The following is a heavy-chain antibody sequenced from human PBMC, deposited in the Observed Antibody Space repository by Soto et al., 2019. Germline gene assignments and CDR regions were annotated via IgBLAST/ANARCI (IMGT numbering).Heavy chain of an antibody. Sequence: QVQLQESGPGLVKPSGTLSLTCAVSGGSISSSNWWSWVRQPPGKGLEWIGEIYHSGSTNYNPSLKSRVTISVDKSKTQFSLKLSSVTAADTAVYYCARERGIAAFKYYYYGMDVWGQGTTVTVSS. CDR3: ARERGIAAFKYYYYGMDV. CDR2: IYHSGST. V-gene: IGHV4-4*02. CDR1: GGSISSSNW. D-gene: IGHD6-13*01. J-gene: IGHJ6*02.